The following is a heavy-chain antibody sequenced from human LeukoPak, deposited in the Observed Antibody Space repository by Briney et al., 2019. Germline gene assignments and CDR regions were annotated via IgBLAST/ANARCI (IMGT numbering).Heavy chain of an antibody. CDR3: ARDGNLVSGYRYDAFDI. V-gene: IGHV1-69*13. CDR2: IIPIFGTA. CDR1: GYTFTSYA. Sequence: SVKVSCKASGYTFTSYAISWVRQAPGQGLEWMGGIIPIFGTANYAQKFQGRVTITADESTSTAYMELSSLRSEDTAVYYCARDGNLVSGYRYDAFDIWGQGTMVTVSS. D-gene: IGHD3-22*01. J-gene: IGHJ3*02.